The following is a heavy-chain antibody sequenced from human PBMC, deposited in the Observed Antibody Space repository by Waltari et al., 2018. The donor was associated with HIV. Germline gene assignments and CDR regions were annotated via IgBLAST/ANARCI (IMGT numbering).Heavy chain of an antibody. D-gene: IGHD3-10*01. CDR3: ARAREVHLVEWSIGPEASYYYGMDV. CDR1: GGSFSGYL. J-gene: IGHJ6*02. Sequence: QVQLQQWGAGLLKPSETLSLTCAVYGGSFSGYLFPWIRQSPGKGLEWSGEINEGGKTKLHPSLKSRLTVSVDPAKREFSLKLGSVTAADSGLYFCARAREVHLVEWSIGPEASYYYGMDVWGQGTTVTVSS. V-gene: IGHV4-34*02. CDR2: INEGGKT.